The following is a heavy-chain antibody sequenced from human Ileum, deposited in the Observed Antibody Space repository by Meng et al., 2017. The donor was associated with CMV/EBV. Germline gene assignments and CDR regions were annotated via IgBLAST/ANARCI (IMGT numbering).Heavy chain of an antibody. CDR1: SASIGPYY. D-gene: IGHD3-10*01. V-gene: IGHV4-4*07. CDR2: IYTGGPT. J-gene: IGHJ4*02. CDR3: ARGQTVRGFEY. Sequence: ESGPGLGKPSETMHLPCTASSASIGPYYWNWIRQPDGNGLEWIGRIYTGGPTDYNPSLKSRVTMSVDTFKNQFFLNLSSVNAADTAVYYCARGQTVRGFEYWGLGILVTVSS.